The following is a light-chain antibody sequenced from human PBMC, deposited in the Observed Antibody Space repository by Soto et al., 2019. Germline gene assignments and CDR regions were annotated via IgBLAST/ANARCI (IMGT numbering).Light chain of an antibody. Sequence: EIVLTQSPGTLSLSPGESATLSCRASQSVSSGALAWYQQKPGQAPRPLIHGASSRATGIPDRFSGSGSGTDLTLTISKLAPEDFAVYFCQQYGSSPITFGQGTRLEI. CDR1: QSVSSGA. V-gene: IGKV3-20*01. CDR2: GAS. J-gene: IGKJ5*01. CDR3: QQYGSSPIT.